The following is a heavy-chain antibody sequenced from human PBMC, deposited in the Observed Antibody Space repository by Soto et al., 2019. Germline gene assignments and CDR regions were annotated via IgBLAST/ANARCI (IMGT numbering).Heavy chain of an antibody. D-gene: IGHD2-8*01. CDR1: GTSINSYY. CDR3: PSYNSYAIDY. J-gene: IGHJ4*02. Sequence: PSETLSLTCTVSGTSINSYYGSWIRQPPGKGLEWVANIHYSGTTNDNPSLASRGTLSIYTAKNQFSLTMTSVNDADRAMYFCPSYNSYAIDYWGRGTLVTVSS. V-gene: IGHV4-59*12. CDR2: IHYSGTT.